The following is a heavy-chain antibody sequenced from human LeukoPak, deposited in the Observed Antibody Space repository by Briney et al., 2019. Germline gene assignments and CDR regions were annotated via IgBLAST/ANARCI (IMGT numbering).Heavy chain of an antibody. V-gene: IGHV3-30*18. CDR3: AKLGFGVVVEDY. CDR2: ISYDGSNK. J-gene: IGHJ4*02. D-gene: IGHD3-3*01. Sequence: GGSLRLSCAASGFTFSSYGMHWVRQAPGKGLEWVAVISYDGSNKYYADSVKGRFTISRDNSKNTLYLQMNSLRAEDTAVYYCAKLGFGVVVEDYWGQGTLVTVSS. CDR1: GFTFSSYG.